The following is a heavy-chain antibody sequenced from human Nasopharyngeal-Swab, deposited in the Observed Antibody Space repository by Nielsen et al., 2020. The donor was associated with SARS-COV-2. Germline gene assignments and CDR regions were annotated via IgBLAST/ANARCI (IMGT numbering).Heavy chain of an antibody. D-gene: IGHD3-3*01. CDR1: GFTFGIYW. CDR3: AREKDFWGGSHYFYMDV. V-gene: IGHV3-7*05. J-gene: IGHJ6*03. Sequence: GGSLRLSCAASGFTFGIYWMTWVRQAPGRGLEWVSNMNEDGSEKNYVDSVKGRFTISRDNAKNLLYLQMNSLRAEDTAVYYCAREKDFWGGSHYFYMDVWGKGTTVTVSS. CDR2: MNEDGSEK.